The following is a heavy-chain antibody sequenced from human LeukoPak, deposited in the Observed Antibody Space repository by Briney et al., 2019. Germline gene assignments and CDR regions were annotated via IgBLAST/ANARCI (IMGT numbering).Heavy chain of an antibody. CDR2: ISGSGGST. CDR3: AKTTVVTYTFDY. D-gene: IGHD4-23*01. V-gene: IGHV3-23*01. Sequence: GGSLRLSCAASGFTFSSYAMTWVRQAPGKGLEWVSAISGSGGSTYYADSVKGRFTISRDNSKNTLYLQMNSLGAEDTAVYYCAKTTVVTYTFDYWGQGTLVTVSS. CDR1: GFTFSSYA. J-gene: IGHJ4*02.